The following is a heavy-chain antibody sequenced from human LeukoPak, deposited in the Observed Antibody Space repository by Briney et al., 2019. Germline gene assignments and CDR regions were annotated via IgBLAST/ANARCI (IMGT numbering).Heavy chain of an antibody. CDR3: ARENRALLWFGESRWFDP. D-gene: IGHD3-10*01. V-gene: IGHV4-59*01. Sequence: SETLSLTCTVSGVSISTYYWSWIRQPPGKGLEWIGYIYYSGSTNYNPSLKSRVTISVDTSKNQFSLKLSSVTAADTAVYYCARENRALLWFGESRWFDPWGQGTLVTVSS. CDR2: IYYSGST. J-gene: IGHJ5*02. CDR1: GVSISTYY.